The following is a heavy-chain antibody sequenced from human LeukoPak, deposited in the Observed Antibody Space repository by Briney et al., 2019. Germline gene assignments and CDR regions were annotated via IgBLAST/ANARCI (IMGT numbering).Heavy chain of an antibody. D-gene: IGHD3-10*01. CDR3: AKGGFGGSGSYYKRYYFDY. Sequence: GGSLRLSCAASGFTFRRYTLNWVRQAPGKGLEWISYIGSDNTTIDYADSVKGRFTISRDNSKNTLYLQMNSLRAEDTAVYYCAKGGFGGSGSYYKRYYFDYWGQGTLVTVSS. V-gene: IGHV3-48*01. CDR2: IGSDNTTI. CDR1: GFTFRRYT. J-gene: IGHJ4*02.